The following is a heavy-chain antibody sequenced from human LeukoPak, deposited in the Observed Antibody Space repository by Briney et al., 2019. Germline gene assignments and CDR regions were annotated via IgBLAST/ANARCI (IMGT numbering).Heavy chain of an antibody. CDR2: IWYDGSNK. CDR1: GFTFSSYG. J-gene: IGHJ4*02. CDR3: ARDAPVKWELPSYYFDY. V-gene: IGHV3-33*01. Sequence: GRSLRLSCAASGFTFSSYGMHWVRQAPGRGLEWVAVIWYDGSNKYYADSVKGRFTISRDNSKNTLYLQMNSLRAEDTAVYYCARDAPVKWELPSYYFDYWDQGTLVTVSS. D-gene: IGHD1-26*01.